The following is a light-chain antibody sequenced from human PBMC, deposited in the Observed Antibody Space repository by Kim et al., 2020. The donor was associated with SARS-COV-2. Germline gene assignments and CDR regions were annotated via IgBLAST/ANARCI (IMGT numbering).Light chain of an antibody. J-gene: IGLJ2*01. CDR2: GTT. CDR3: LLYYGGSRV. V-gene: IGLV7-43*01. CDR1: TGAITSAYY. Sequence: QAVVTQEPSLTVSPGGTVTLTCASSTGAITSAYYPNWFQQKPEQAPRALIYGTTNKHSWTPARFSGSLLGDKAALTLSGVQPEDEAEYYCLLYYGGSRVFGGGTQLTVL.